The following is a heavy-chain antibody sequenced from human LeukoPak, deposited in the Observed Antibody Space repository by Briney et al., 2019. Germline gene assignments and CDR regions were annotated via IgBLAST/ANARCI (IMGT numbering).Heavy chain of an antibody. Sequence: GTSLRLSCAASGFTFSTYGMHWVRQAPDKGLEWVAIIKYDGSNIYCADSMKGRFTISRDNSKSTLYLQMNSLRVEDTAVYYCARDFKKGRYFDYWGQGTLVTVSS. CDR2: IKYDGSNI. CDR3: ARDFKKGRYFDY. J-gene: IGHJ4*02. V-gene: IGHV3-33*01. CDR1: GFTFSTYG.